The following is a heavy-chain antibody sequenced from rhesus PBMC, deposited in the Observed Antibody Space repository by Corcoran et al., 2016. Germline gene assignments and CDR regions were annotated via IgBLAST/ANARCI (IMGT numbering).Heavy chain of an antibody. V-gene: IGHV4-165*01. D-gene: IGHD3-3*01. CDR3: ARVQYLDWLLTLDY. J-gene: IGHJ4*01. CDR1: GGSISGYH. Sequence: QVRLEESGPGLVQPSETLSLTCAVSGGSISGYHWNCIRQHPRTGLEWIGYSGGSSGSTDYKPSLKSRVTISTDTSKNQLSLRPSSVTAADTAVYYCARVQYLDWLLTLDYWGQGVLVTVSS. CDR2: SGGSSGST.